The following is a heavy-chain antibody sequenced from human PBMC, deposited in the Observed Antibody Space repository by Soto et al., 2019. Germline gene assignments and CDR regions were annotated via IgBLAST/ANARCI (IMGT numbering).Heavy chain of an antibody. Sequence: QVQLVESGGGVVQPGRSLRLSCAASGFTFSNNCIHWVRQAPGKGLEWVAVISYDGNNKYYADSVKGRLTISRDNSKNTVYLQMNNLRAEDTAMYYCAKGGGGNYLTYYYYYGMDVWGQGTTVTVSS. CDR3: AKGGGGNYLTYYYYYGMDV. J-gene: IGHJ6*02. V-gene: IGHV3-30*18. CDR2: ISYDGNNK. CDR1: GFTFSNNC. D-gene: IGHD2-15*01.